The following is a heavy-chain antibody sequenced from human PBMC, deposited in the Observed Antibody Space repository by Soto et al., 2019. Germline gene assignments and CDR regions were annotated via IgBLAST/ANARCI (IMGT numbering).Heavy chain of an antibody. CDR1: GGTFSSYA. V-gene: IGHV1-69*12. CDR3: ASHSGSSPEGRYYYGMDV. J-gene: IGHJ6*02. Sequence: QVQLVQSGAEVKKPGSSVKVSCKASGGTFSSYAISWVRQAPGQGLEWMVGIIPIFGTADYAQQFQGRVTITADESTSTAYMELGSLRSEDTAVYYCASHSGSSPEGRYYYGMDVWGQGTTVTVSS. CDR2: IIPIFGTA. D-gene: IGHD1-26*01.